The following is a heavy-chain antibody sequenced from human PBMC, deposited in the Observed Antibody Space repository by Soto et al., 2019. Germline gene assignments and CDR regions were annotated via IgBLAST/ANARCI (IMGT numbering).Heavy chain of an antibody. Sequence: GGSLRLSCAASWFTVGSNYMSWVRQAPGKGLEWVSVIYSEGTPYYADSVKGRFTISRENSNNTLYLHMNNLRAEDTAVYYCARSTYYDILTGSYYYYAMDVWGQGTTVTVS. CDR2: IYSEGTP. D-gene: IGHD3-9*01. V-gene: IGHV3-53*01. J-gene: IGHJ6*02. CDR1: WFTVGSNY. CDR3: ARSTYYDILTGSYYYYAMDV.